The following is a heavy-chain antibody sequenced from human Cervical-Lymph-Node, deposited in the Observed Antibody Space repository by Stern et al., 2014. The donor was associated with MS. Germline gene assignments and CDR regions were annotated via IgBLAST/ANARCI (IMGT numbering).Heavy chain of an antibody. V-gene: IGHV4-39*01. Sequence: QVQLQESGPGLVKPSETLSLTCTVSGGSISRSTYYWGWIRQPPGKGLEWIGNIYYSGTTYYDPSLKSRVTISVHAATNPFSLKLNFVTAADTAVYYCARLTGIIDSWGQGTLVAVSS. CDR2: IYYSGTT. CDR1: GGSISRSTYY. D-gene: IGHD5-24*01. J-gene: IGHJ4*02. CDR3: ARLTGIIDS.